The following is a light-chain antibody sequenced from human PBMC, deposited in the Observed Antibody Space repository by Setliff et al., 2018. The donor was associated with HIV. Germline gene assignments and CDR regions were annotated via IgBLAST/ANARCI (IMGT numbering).Light chain of an antibody. J-gene: IGLJ1*01. CDR1: SSDVGGYND. Sequence: QSVLTQPPSASGSPGQSVTISCTGTSSDVGGYNDVSWSQQHPGKAPKLMIYDVSKRPSGVSNRFSGAKSGNTASLTISGLQAEDEADYYCSSYTGSNTYIFGSGTKVTVL. V-gene: IGLV2-8*01. CDR3: SSYTGSNTYI. CDR2: DVS.